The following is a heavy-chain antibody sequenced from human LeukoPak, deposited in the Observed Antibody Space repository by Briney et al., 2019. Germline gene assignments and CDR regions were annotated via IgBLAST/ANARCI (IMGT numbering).Heavy chain of an antibody. Sequence: PGGSLRLSCAASGFTFSSYAMSWVRQAPGKGLEWVSAISGSGGSIYYADSVKGRFTISRDNSKNTLYLQLNSLRAEDTAVYYCAKDPYSGSYYDYWGQGTLVTVSS. CDR3: AKDPYSGSYYDY. CDR1: GFTFSSYA. CDR2: ISGSGGSI. J-gene: IGHJ4*02. D-gene: IGHD1-26*01. V-gene: IGHV3-23*01.